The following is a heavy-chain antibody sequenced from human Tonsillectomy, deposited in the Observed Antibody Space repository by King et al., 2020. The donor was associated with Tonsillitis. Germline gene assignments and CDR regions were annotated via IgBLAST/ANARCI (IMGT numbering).Heavy chain of an antibody. J-gene: IGHJ4*02. V-gene: IGHV3-48*02. CDR1: GFTFSTYS. CDR2: ISSSSSII. CDR3: ASQYYDYVLGSYYYFDH. D-gene: IGHD3-16*01. Sequence: VQLVESGGGLVQPGGSLRLSCAASGFTFSTYSMNWVRQAPGKGLEWVSYISSSSSIIYYADSVKGRFTISRDNAKNSLYLQMNSLRDEDTAVYYCASQYYDYVLGSYYYFDHWGQGTLVTVSS.